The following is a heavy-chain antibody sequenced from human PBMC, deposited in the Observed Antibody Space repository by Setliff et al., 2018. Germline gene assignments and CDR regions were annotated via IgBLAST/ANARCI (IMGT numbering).Heavy chain of an antibody. CDR2: MNPNSGNT. J-gene: IGHJ4*02. CDR3: ARGWAALGIIGY. D-gene: IGHD7-27*01. Sequence: ASLKVSCKASGYTFTSYDINWVRQATGQGLEWMGWMNPNSGNTGYAQKFQGRVTMTRNTSISTAYMELSSLRSEDTAVYYCARGWAALGIIGYWGQGTLVTVSS. V-gene: IGHV1-8*02. CDR1: GYTFTSYD.